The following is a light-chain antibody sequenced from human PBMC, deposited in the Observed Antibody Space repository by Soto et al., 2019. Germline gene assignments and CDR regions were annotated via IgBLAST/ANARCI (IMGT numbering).Light chain of an antibody. CDR3: QHYGSSPWT. J-gene: IGKJ1*01. Sequence: EIVLTQSPGTLSLSPGEIATLSCRASPSVSSSSLDWYQQKPGQAPRLLIYATSSRAAGIPDRFSGSGSGTDFTLTISSLEPEDFAVYYCQHYGSSPWTFGQGTKVEIK. CDR1: PSVSSSS. V-gene: IGKV3-20*01. CDR2: ATS.